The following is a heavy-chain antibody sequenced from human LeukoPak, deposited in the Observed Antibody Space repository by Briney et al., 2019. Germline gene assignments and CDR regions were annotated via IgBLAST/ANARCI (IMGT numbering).Heavy chain of an antibody. V-gene: IGHV4-4*07. Sequence: SETLSLTCTVSGYSISSTYYGAWIRQPAGKGLEWTGRIYSSGSTDYNCSLKSLVIMSVDTSKNQFFLKLSSVTAADTAVYYCARGAYGSGSTNWFDPWGQGTLVTVSS. CDR3: ARGAYGSGSTNWFDP. CDR2: IYSSGST. CDR1: GYSISSTYY. D-gene: IGHD3-10*01. J-gene: IGHJ5*02.